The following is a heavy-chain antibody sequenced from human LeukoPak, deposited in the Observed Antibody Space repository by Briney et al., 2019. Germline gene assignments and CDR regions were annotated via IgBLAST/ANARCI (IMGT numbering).Heavy chain of an antibody. CDR1: GGSISSGGYY. V-gene: IGHV4-31*03. J-gene: IGHJ4*02. Sequence: PSETLSLTCTVSGGSISSGGYYWSWIRQHPGKDLHWIGYIYYSGSTYYNPSLKSRVTISVDTSKNQFSLKLSSVTAADTAVYYCARLLNVGYYFDYWGQGTLVTVSS. CDR3: ARLLNVGYYFDY. D-gene: IGHD1-26*01. CDR2: IYYSGST.